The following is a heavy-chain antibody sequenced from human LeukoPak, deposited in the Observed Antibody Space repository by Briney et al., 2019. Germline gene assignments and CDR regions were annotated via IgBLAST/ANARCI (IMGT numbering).Heavy chain of an antibody. J-gene: IGHJ4*02. D-gene: IGHD1-26*01. CDR1: GGSFSGYY. CDR2: INHSGST. Sequence: SETLSLTCAVYGGSFSGYYWSWIRQPPGKGLEWIGEINHSGSTNYNPSLKSRVTISVDTSKNQFSLKLSSVTAADTAVYYCARGIVGAISPYFDCWGQGTLVTVSS. CDR3: ARGIVGAISPYFDC. V-gene: IGHV4-34*01.